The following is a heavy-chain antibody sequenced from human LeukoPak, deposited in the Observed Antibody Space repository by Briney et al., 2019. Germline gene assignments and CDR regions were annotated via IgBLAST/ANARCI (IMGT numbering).Heavy chain of an antibody. Sequence: GGSLRLSCAAAGFTFSTYGMTWVRQAPGKGLEWVSAIGGSGVSTYYADSVKGRFTISRDNAKNSLYLQMNSLRAEDTAVYYCAELGITMIGGVWGKGTTVTISS. J-gene: IGHJ6*04. CDR3: AELGITMIGGV. V-gene: IGHV3-23*01. D-gene: IGHD3-10*02. CDR1: GFTFSTYG. CDR2: IGGSGVST.